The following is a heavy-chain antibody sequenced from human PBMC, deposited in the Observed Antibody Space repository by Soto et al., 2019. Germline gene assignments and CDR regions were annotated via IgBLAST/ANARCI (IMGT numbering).Heavy chain of an antibody. D-gene: IGHD3-22*01. V-gene: IGHV4-59*01. CDR3: ARDRDSSGYYSGLDY. CDR1: GDSSNNYF. Sequence: PSETLSLTCIVSGDSSNNYFWNWIRQTPGEGLEWIGYIDYSGSTDYNPSLKSRVTISMDTSKNQFSLKLSSVTAADTAVYYCARDRDSSGYYSGLDYWGQGILVTVSS. J-gene: IGHJ4*02. CDR2: IDYSGST.